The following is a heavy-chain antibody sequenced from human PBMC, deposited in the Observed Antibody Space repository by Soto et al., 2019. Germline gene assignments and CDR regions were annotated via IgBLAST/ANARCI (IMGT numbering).Heavy chain of an antibody. CDR3: ARSISEIAVAGPFDY. Sequence: GESLKISCKGSGYSFTSYWIGWVRQMPGKGLEWMGIIYPGDSDTRYSPSFQGQVTISADKSISTAYLQWSSLKASDTAMYYCARSISEIAVAGPFDYWGQGTLVTVSS. V-gene: IGHV5-51*01. CDR1: GYSFTSYW. CDR2: IYPGDSDT. D-gene: IGHD6-19*01. J-gene: IGHJ4*02.